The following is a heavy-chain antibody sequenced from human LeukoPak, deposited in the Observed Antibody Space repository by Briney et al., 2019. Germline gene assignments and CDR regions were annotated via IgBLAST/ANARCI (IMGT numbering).Heavy chain of an antibody. Sequence: PGGSPRLSCAASGFTFSDYYMSWIRQAPGKGLEWVSYISSSGSTIYYADSVKGRFTTSRDNAKNSLYLQMNSLRAEDTAVYYCARSLEDTVTYYYYGMDVWGQGTTVTVSS. D-gene: IGHD4-17*01. V-gene: IGHV3-11*01. J-gene: IGHJ6*02. CDR1: GFTFSDYY. CDR3: ARSLEDTVTYYYYGMDV. CDR2: ISSSGSTI.